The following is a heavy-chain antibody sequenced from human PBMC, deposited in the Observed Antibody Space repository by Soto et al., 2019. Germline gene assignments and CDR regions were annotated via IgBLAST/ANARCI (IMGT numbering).Heavy chain of an antibody. CDR2: IIPMSGTA. D-gene: IGHD4-4*01. CDR3: AIGTTVVAFYYYYAMDV. V-gene: IGHV1-69*13. Sequence: ASVKVSCKASGGPFNSYTISWVRQAPGQGLEWMGGIIPMSGTANYAQTFQGRVTITADESTNTAYMELTSLRSEDTAVYYCAIGTTVVAFYYYYAMDVWGQGTTVTVSS. J-gene: IGHJ6*02. CDR1: GGPFNSYT.